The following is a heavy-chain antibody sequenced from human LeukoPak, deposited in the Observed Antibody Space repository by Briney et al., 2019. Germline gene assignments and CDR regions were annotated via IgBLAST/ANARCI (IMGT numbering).Heavy chain of an antibody. V-gene: IGHV3-21*01. CDR2: IGTSSSTHI. CDR1: GFTFSSYS. D-gene: IGHD2-2*01. CDR3: AREGPVDCSSTSCYADY. J-gene: IGHJ4*02. Sequence: GGSLRLSCAASGFTFSSYSMNWVRQAPGKGLEWVSSIGTSSSTHIYYADSVKGRFTISRDNVKNSLSLQMNSLRGEDTAVYYCAREGPVDCSSTSCYADYWGQGTLVTVSS.